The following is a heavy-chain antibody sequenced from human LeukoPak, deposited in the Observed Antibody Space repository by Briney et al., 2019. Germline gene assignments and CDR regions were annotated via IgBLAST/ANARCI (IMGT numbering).Heavy chain of an antibody. J-gene: IGHJ4*02. D-gene: IGHD3-10*01. CDR1: GFAFNSYA. CDR2: ISHDGSAQ. Sequence: GGSLRLSCAVSGFAFNSYAMHWVRQAPGEGLEWEAFISHDGSAQSYADSVKGRFTISRDNSKNTLYLQMNSLRPEDTAVYYCARDLSWTYMVDYWGQGTLVTVSS. V-gene: IGHV3-30-3*01. CDR3: ARDLSWTYMVDY.